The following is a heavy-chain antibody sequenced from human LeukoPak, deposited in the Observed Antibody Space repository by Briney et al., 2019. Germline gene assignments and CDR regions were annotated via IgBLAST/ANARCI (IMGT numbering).Heavy chain of an antibody. V-gene: IGHV3-30*18. D-gene: IGHD1-26*01. CDR2: ISYDGSNK. CDR1: VFTFSSYG. Sequence: GGSLRLSCAASVFTFSSYGMHWVRQAPCKGLEWVAVISYDGSNKYYADSVKGRFTISRDNSKNTLYLQMNSLRAEDTAVYYCAKIVGATAGINYWGQGTLVTVSS. J-gene: IGHJ4*02. CDR3: AKIVGATAGINY.